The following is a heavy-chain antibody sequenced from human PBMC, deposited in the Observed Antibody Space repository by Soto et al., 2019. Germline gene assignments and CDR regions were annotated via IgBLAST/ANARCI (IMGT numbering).Heavy chain of an antibody. V-gene: IGHV3-30-3*01. CDR1: GFTFSSYA. Sequence: QVQLVESGGGVVQPGRSLRLSCAASGFTFSSYAMHWVRQAPGKGLEWVAVISYDGSNKYYADSVKGRFTISRDNSKNTLSLQMNGLRAEDTAVYYCASLGYCSSTSCYYYYYYGMDVWGQGTTVTVSS. J-gene: IGHJ6*02. CDR3: ASLGYCSSTSCYYYYYYGMDV. CDR2: ISYDGSNK. D-gene: IGHD2-2*01.